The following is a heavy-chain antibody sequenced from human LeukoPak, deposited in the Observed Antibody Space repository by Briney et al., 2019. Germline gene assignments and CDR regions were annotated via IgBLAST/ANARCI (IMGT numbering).Heavy chain of an antibody. J-gene: IGHJ3*02. V-gene: IGHV4-59*12. CDR3: ARDRSPLNYEQGAFDI. Sequence: SETLSLTCTVSDDSISDYYRGWIRQPPGKGLEWIGYFYNSGRSTYNPSLKCRVTISVDRSKNQFSLKLSSVTAADTAVYYCARDRSPLNYEQGAFDIWGQGTMVTVSS. D-gene: IGHD3-3*01. CDR1: DDSISDYY. CDR2: FYNSGRS.